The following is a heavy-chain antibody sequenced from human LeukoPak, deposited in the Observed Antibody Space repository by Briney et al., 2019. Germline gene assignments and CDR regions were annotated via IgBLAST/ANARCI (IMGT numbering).Heavy chain of an antibody. Sequence: GESLKISCKGSGYSFTSFWIGWVRQMPGKGMEWIGIIYPGDSDTRYSPSFQGQVTISADKSISTAYLQWSSLKASDTAMYYCARTTYGSGSYYPNSFDYWGQGTLVAVSS. CDR2: IYPGDSDT. CDR1: GYSFTSFW. J-gene: IGHJ4*02. V-gene: IGHV5-51*01. D-gene: IGHD3-10*01. CDR3: ARTTYGSGSYYPNSFDY.